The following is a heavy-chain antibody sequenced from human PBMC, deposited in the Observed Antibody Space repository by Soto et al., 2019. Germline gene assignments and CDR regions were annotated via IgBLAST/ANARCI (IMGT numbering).Heavy chain of an antibody. CDR3: ARDTTDAFDI. CDR2: IYSGGST. V-gene: IGHV3-53*04. J-gene: IGHJ3*02. D-gene: IGHD1-1*01. CDR1: GFTVSSNY. Sequence: EVQLVESGGGLVQPGGSLRLSCAASGFTVSSNYMSWVRQAPGKGLEWVSVIYSGGSTYYADSVKGRFTISRHNSKNTLYLQMNSMRAEDTAVYYCARDTTDAFDIWGQGTMVTVSS.